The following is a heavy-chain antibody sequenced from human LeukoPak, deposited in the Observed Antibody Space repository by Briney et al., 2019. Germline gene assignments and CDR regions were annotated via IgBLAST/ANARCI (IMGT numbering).Heavy chain of an antibody. V-gene: IGHV4-34*01. D-gene: IGHD3-10*01. Sequence: SETLSLTCAVYGGSFSGYYRSWNRQPPGKGLEWIGEINHSGSTNYNPSLKSRVTISVDTSKNQFSLKLSSVTAADTAVYYCATRYGSGSQNWFDPWGQGTLVTVSS. CDR2: INHSGST. J-gene: IGHJ5*02. CDR3: ATRYGSGSQNWFDP. CDR1: GGSFSGYY.